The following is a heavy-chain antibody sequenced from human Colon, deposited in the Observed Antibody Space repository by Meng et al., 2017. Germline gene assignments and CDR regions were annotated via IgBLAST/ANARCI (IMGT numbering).Heavy chain of an antibody. D-gene: IGHD6-13*01. J-gene: IGHJ3*02. CDR3: TKYRGSWNGFDI. CDR1: GFTFSDST. V-gene: IGHV3-73*01. CDR2: IKRKGENYAT. Sequence: GESLKISCAASGFTFSDSTMHWVRQASGKGLEWVGRIKRKGENYATAYAASVKGRVTISRDDSKNTAYLQMNSLKTEDTAVYYCTKYRGSWNGFDIWGQGTMVTVSS.